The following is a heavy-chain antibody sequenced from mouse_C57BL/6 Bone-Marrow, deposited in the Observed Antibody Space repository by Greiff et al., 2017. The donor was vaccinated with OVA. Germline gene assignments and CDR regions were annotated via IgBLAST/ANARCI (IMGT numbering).Heavy chain of an antibody. D-gene: IGHD2-3*01. J-gene: IGHJ2*01. CDR1: GYTFTSYW. V-gene: IGHV1-53*01. CDR3: ARSPYDGYPYYFDY. CDR2: INPSNGGT. Sequence: QVQLQQPGTELVKPGASVKLSCKASGYTFTSYWMHWVKQRPGQGLEWIGNINPSNGGTNYNEKFKSKATLTVDKSSSTADMQISSLASENSAVYYCARSPYDGYPYYFDYWGQGTTLTVSS.